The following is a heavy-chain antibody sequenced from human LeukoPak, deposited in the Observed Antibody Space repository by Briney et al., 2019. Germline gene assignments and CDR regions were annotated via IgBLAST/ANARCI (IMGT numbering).Heavy chain of an antibody. V-gene: IGHV1-2*02. J-gene: IGHJ3*02. D-gene: IGHD6-19*01. CDR1: GYTFTSYY. Sequence: ASVKVSCKASGYTFTSYYMHWVRQAPGQGLEWMGWINPNSGATNYAQKFQGRVTMTRDQSITTFYMELSRLRSDDTAIYYCAKEKEWLANDAFDIWGQGTMVTVSS. CDR2: INPNSGAT. CDR3: AKEKEWLANDAFDI.